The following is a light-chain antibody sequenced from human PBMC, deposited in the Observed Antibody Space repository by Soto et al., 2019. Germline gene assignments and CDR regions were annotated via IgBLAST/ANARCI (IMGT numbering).Light chain of an antibody. Sequence: DIQMTQSPSTVSASVGDRVTITCRASRTISGWLAWYQHKPGRAPKLLIYDASTLESGVPSRFSGRESDTDFNLTISSLQPDDFATYYCQPYNSYSGTFGQGTKVEVK. CDR3: QPYNSYSGT. J-gene: IGKJ1*01. CDR2: DAS. CDR1: RTISGW. V-gene: IGKV1-5*01.